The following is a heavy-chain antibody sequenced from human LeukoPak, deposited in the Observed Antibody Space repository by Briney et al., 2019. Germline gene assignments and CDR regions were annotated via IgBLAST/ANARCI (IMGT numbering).Heavy chain of an antibody. CDR1: GGSISSYY. V-gene: IGHV4-59*01. D-gene: IGHD3-22*01. CDR2: IYYSGNT. Sequence: PSETLSLTCTVSGGSISSYYWSWIRQPPGKGLEWIGYIYYSGNTNKNPSLKSRLIISVDTSKNQFSLKLSSVTAADTAVYYCARKGYYDSSGPADYWGQGTLVTVSS. CDR3: ARKGYYDSSGPADY. J-gene: IGHJ4*02.